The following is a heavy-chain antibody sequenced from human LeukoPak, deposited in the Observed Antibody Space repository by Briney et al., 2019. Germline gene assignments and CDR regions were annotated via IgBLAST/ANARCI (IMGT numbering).Heavy chain of an antibody. CDR2: ISSSSRTI. CDR3: ARDLADYPYAYGDLTLDY. J-gene: IGHJ4*02. Sequence: GGSLRLSCAASGFTFTSYCMNWARQAPGDGREWVSYISSSSRTIFYADSVKGRSTISRDNAKNSLYLQMNSLRAEDTAVYYCARDLADYPYAYGDLTLDYWGQGTLVTVSS. CDR1: GFTFTSYC. V-gene: IGHV3-48*04. D-gene: IGHD4-17*01.